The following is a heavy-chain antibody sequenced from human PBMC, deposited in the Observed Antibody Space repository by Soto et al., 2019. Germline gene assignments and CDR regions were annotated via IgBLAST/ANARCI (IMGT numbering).Heavy chain of an antibody. CDR1: GFTFTSSA. Sequence: SVKVSCKASGFTFTSSAVQWVRQARGQRLEWIGWIVVGSGNTNYAQKFQERVTITRDMSTSTAYMELSSLRSEDTAVYYCARDGGTITRYYYYGMDVWGQGTTVTVSS. J-gene: IGHJ6*02. V-gene: IGHV1-58*01. D-gene: IGHD5-12*01. CDR2: IVVGSGNT. CDR3: ARDGGTITRYYYYGMDV.